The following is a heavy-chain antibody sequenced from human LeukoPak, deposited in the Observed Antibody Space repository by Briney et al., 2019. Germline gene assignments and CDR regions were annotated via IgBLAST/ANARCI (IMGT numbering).Heavy chain of an antibody. CDR2: IKQDGSEK. CDR3: AGGTGFIIKD. V-gene: IGHV3-7*03. J-gene: IGHJ4*02. Sequence: GGSLGLSCAASGFTFSLYWMNWVRRAPGKGLEWVANIKQDGSEKNYVDSVKGRFTISRDNAKNSLYLQMNNLRVEDTAMYYCAGGTGFIIKDWGQGTLVTVSS. CDR1: GFTFSLYW. D-gene: IGHD3-9*01.